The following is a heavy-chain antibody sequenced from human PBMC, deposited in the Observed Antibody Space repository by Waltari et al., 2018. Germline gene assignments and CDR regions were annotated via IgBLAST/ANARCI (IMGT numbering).Heavy chain of an antibody. CDR2: IRDDGSNK. CDR1: GFTFSSYG. D-gene: IGHD2-8*02. Sequence: QVQLVESGGGVVQPGGSLRLSCAASGFTFSSYGMHWVRQAPGKGLEWVAFIRDDGSNKYYADSVKGRFTISRDNSKNTLYLQMNSLRAEDTAVYYCAKLPYCTGGVCSRADYWCQGTLVTVSS. J-gene: IGHJ4*02. CDR3: AKLPYCTGGVCSRADY. V-gene: IGHV3-30*02.